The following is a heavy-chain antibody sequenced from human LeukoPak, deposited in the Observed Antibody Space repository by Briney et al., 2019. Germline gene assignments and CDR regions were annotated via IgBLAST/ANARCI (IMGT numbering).Heavy chain of an antibody. CDR2: IYYSGST. CDR1: GGSISSSSYY. D-gene: IGHD5-12*01. CDR3: ARQSKVATIDP. V-gene: IGHV4-39*01. Sequence: SETLSLTCIVSGGSISSSSYYWGWIRQPPGKGLEWIGSIYYSGSTYYNPSLKSRVTISVDTSKNQFSLKLSSVTAADTAVYYCARQSKVATIDPWGQGTLVTVSS. J-gene: IGHJ5*02.